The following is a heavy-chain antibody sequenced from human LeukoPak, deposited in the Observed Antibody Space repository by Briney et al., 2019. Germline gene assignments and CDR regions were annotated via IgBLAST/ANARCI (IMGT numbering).Heavy chain of an antibody. Sequence: GGSLRLSCAASGFTFSSYAMTWVRQAPGKGLEWVSAMTSGGGTYYADSVKGRFTISRDNSKNTVYLQMNSLRAEDTAVYYCASNPKWGLAYCGGDCYSSAFDIWGQGTMVTVSS. V-gene: IGHV3-23*01. CDR3: ASNPKWGLAYCGGDCYSSAFDI. J-gene: IGHJ3*02. CDR1: GFTFSSYA. D-gene: IGHD2-21*02. CDR2: MTSGGGT.